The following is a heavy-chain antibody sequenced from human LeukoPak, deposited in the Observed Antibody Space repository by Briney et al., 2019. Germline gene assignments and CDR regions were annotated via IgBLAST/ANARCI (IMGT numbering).Heavy chain of an antibody. V-gene: IGHV4-59*12. CDR3: ARGRTSYYDSSGYHFGY. CDR2: IYYSGST. CDR1: GGSISSYY. D-gene: IGHD3-22*01. Sequence: SETLSLTCTVSGGSISSYYWSWIRQPPGKGLEWIGYIYYSGSTNYNPSLKSRVTISVDTSKNQFSLKLSSVTAADTAVYYCARGRTSYYDSSGYHFGYWGQGTLVTVSS. J-gene: IGHJ4*02.